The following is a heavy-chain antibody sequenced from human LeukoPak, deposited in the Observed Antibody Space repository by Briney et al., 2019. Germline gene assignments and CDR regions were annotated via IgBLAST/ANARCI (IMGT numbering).Heavy chain of an antibody. CDR1: GGSFSVYY. V-gene: IGHV4-34*01. Sequence: SETLSLTSAVYGGSFSVYYWSWIRQPPGKGLEWIGEINHRGSINYNSTLKSRVTISVDTSKNQFSLKLSSVTAADTAVYYCARIRVREIDPWGQGTLVTVSS. CDR2: INHRGSI. J-gene: IGHJ5*02. CDR3: ARIRVREIDP. D-gene: IGHD3-10*01.